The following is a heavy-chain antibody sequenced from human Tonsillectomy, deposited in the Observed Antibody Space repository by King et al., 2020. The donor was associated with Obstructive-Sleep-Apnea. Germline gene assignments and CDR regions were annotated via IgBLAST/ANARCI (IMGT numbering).Heavy chain of an antibody. Sequence: VQLVESGGGLVKPGGSLRLSCAASGFTLNDFYMTWIRQAPGKGLEWVSHIGSGGRAMKYADSVKGRFTISKDNAKNSLHLQLNRLTVEDTAVYYCARVRFDVLPDYISGSFDLWGRGTLVIVSS. CDR1: GFTLNDFY. D-gene: IGHD3-9*01. J-gene: IGHJ2*01. CDR3: ARVRFDVLPDYISGSFDL. CDR2: IGSGGRAM. V-gene: IGHV3-11*01.